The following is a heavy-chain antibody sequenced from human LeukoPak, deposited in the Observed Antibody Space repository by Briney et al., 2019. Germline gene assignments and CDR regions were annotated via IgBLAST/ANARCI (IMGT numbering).Heavy chain of an antibody. Sequence: GGSLRLSCAASGFTFSSYDMHWVRQATGKGLEWVSAIGTAGDTYYPGSVKGRFTISRENAKNSLYLQMNSLRAGDTAVYYCARGDGSGYYSIWGQGTLVTVSS. J-gene: IGHJ4*02. V-gene: IGHV3-13*01. CDR2: IGTAGDT. D-gene: IGHD3-22*01. CDR1: GFTFSSYD. CDR3: ARGDGSGYYSI.